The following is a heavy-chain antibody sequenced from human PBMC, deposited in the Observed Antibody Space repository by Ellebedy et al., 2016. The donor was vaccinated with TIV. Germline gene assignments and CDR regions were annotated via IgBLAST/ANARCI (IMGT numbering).Heavy chain of an antibody. V-gene: IGHV3-30*04. CDR1: GFTFGNYA. CDR2: ISYNGDTQ. Sequence: GESLKISCAASGFTFGNYAMHWVRQAPGKGLEWVALISYNGDTQYYADSVRGRFTISRDNSKDTLSLQMDSLRDDDTALYYCAREIRGFYAAFWGQGTRVTVSS. CDR3: AREIRGFYAAF. J-gene: IGHJ4*02. D-gene: IGHD5-12*01.